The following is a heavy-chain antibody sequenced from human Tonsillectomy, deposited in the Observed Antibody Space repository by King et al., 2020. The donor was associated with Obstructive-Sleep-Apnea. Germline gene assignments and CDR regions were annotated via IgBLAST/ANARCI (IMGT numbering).Heavy chain of an antibody. CDR2: FDAEDGKT. V-gene: IGHV1-24*01. D-gene: IGHD1-1*01. CDR3: AREVVKRNDYYFDY. CDR1: GHTLTELS. J-gene: IGHJ4*02. Sequence: VQLVESGAEVKKPGASVKVSCKVSGHTLTELSMHWVRQAPGKGLEWMGGFDAEDGKTIYAQNFQGRVTITEDTSTDTTYMDLSSLRSEDTAVYYCAREVVKRNDYYFDYWGQGTLVTVSS.